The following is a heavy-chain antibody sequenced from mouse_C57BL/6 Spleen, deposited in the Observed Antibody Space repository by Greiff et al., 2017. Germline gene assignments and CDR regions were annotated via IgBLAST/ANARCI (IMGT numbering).Heavy chain of an antibody. D-gene: IGHD2-4*01. CDR3: AREGGLRHFDY. CDR2: IYPGDGDT. CDR1: GYAFSSSW. J-gene: IGHJ2*01. V-gene: IGHV1-82*01. Sequence: QVQLQQSGPELVKPGASVKISCKASGYAFSSSWMNWVKQRPGKGLEWSGRIYPGDGDTNYNGKFKGKATLTADKSSSTAYMQLSSLTSEDSAVYFCAREGGLRHFDYWGQGTTLTVSS.